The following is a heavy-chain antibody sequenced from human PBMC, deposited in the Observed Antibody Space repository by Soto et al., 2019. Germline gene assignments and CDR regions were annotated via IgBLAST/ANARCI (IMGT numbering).Heavy chain of an antibody. CDR1: GGSISSSSCY. D-gene: IGHD4-4*01. CDR2: IYYSGST. J-gene: IGHJ6*03. Sequence: SETLSLTCTVSGGSISSSSCYWGWIRQPPGKGLEWIGSIYYSGSTYYNPSLKSRVTISVDTSKNQFSLKLSSVTAADTAVYYCARATVTTNMGYYYYMDVWGKGTTVTVSS. V-gene: IGHV4-39*01. CDR3: ARATVTTNMGYYYYMDV.